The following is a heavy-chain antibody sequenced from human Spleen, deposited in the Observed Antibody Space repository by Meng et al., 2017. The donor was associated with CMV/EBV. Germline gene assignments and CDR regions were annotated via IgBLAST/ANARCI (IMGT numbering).Heavy chain of an antibody. J-gene: IGHJ4*02. D-gene: IGHD2-2*01. CDR1: GFTFRSYW. Sequence: GESLKISCAASGFTFRSYWMVWVHQAPGKGLEWVADIKEDGSEKYYVDSVKGRFTISRDNARNSLYLQMNSLRAEDTAVYYCASYCSSSTCYVLRTFDYWGQGTLVTVSS. CDR2: IKEDGSEK. CDR3: ASYCSSSTCYVLRTFDY. V-gene: IGHV3-7*01.